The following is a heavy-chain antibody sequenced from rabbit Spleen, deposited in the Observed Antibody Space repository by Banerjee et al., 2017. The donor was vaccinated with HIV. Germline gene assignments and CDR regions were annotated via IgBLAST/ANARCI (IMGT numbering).Heavy chain of an antibody. Sequence: QSLEESGGDLVQPGASLTLTCKASGFSFSDRDVMCWVRQAPGKGLQWIACINTYTGKPVYATWAKGRFTISRTSSTTVTLQMTSLTAADTATYFCARDLASVVGWNFNLWGPGTLVTVS. J-gene: IGHJ4*01. CDR2: INTYTGKP. CDR1: GFSFSDRDV. V-gene: IGHV1S40*01. D-gene: IGHD3-1*01. CDR3: ARDLASVVGWNFNL.